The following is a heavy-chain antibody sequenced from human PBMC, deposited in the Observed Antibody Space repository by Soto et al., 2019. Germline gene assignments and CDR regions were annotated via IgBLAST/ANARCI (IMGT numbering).Heavy chain of an antibody. J-gene: IGHJ4*02. CDR3: AKDPEWLVRAPTGYFDY. CDR1: GFTFSSYG. D-gene: IGHD6-19*01. V-gene: IGHV3-30*18. CDR2: ISYDGSNK. Sequence: GGSLRLSCAASGFTFSSYGMHWVSQAPGKGQEREAVISYDGSNKYYADSVKGRFTISRDNSKNTLYLQMNSLRAEDTAVYYCAKDPEWLVRAPTGYFDYWGQGTLVTVSS.